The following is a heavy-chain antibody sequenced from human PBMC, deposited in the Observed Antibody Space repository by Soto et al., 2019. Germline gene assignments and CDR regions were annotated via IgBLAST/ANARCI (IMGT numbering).Heavy chain of an antibody. D-gene: IGHD3-10*01. CDR1: GYTFTSYG. V-gene: IGHV1-18*01. CDR2: ISAYNGNT. Sequence: GASVKVSCKASGYTFTSYGISWVRQAPGQGLEWMGWISAYNGNTNYAQKLQGRVTMTTDTSTSTAYMELRSLRSDDTAVYYCARVPTIWEFPYYYYYGMDVWGPGTTVTVSS. J-gene: IGHJ6*02. CDR3: ARVPTIWEFPYYYYYGMDV.